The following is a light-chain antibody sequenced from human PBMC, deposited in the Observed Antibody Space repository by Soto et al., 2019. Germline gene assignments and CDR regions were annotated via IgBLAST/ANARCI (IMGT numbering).Light chain of an antibody. CDR2: LNSAGSH. CDR3: QTWGTGIQV. Sequence: QPVLTQSPSASASLRASVKLTCTLSSGHSSYAIAWHQQHPEKGPRYLMKLNSAGSHSKGDGIPDRFSGSSSGAERYLTISSLQSEDEADYYCQTWGTGIQVFGGGTKLTVL. V-gene: IGLV4-69*01. CDR1: SGHSSYA. J-gene: IGLJ2*01.